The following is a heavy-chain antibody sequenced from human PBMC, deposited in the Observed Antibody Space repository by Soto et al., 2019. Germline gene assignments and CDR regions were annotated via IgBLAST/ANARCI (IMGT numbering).Heavy chain of an antibody. D-gene: IGHD3-10*01. V-gene: IGHV1-18*01. CDR3: ASGWFGEFVYYFDY. CDR2: ISVYNGNT. Sequence: ALLKVSCKASGYTFTSYCISWVRQAPGQGLEWMGWISVYNGNTNYAQKLQGRVTMTTDTSTSTAYMELRSLRSDDTAVYYCASGWFGEFVYYFDYWGQGTLVTVSS. J-gene: IGHJ4*02. CDR1: GYTFTSYC.